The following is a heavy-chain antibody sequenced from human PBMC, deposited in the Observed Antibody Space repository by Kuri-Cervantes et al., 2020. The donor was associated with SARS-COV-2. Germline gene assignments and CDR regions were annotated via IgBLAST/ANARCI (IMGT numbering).Heavy chain of an antibody. V-gene: IGHV3-53*01. CDR1: GFTVSSNY. D-gene: IGHD3-22*01. CDR3: ASIVTGDSSGYY. Sequence: ETLSLTCAASGFTVSSNYMSWVRQAPGKGLEWVSAIYSGGSTYYADSVKGRFTISRDNSKNTLYLQMNSLRAEDTAVYYCASIVTGDSSGYYWGQGTLVTVSS. J-gene: IGHJ4*02. CDR2: IYSGGST.